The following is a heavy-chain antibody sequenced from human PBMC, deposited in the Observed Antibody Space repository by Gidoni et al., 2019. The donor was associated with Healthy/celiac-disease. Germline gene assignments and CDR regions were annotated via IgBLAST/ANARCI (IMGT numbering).Heavy chain of an antibody. J-gene: IGHJ4*02. CDR3: AKDPVVAAIPGY. V-gene: IGHV3-30*02. Sequence: QVQLVESGGGVVQPGGSLRLSCAASGFTFSRYGMHWVRQAPGKGLEWVAFIRYDGSNKYYADSVKGRFTISRDNSKNTLYLQMNSLRAEDTAVYYCAKDPVVAAIPGYWGQGTLVTVSS. CDR1: GFTFSRYG. D-gene: IGHD2-15*01. CDR2: IRYDGSNK.